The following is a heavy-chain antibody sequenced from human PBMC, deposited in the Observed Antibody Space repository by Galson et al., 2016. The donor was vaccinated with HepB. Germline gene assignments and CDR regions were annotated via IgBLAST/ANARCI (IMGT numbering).Heavy chain of an antibody. CDR2: IKEDGSEK. CDR1: GFTFSNYW. Sequence: SLRLSCAASGFTFSNYWMSWVRQAPGKGLEWVANIKEDGSEKYYVDSVKGRFTISRDNAKNSLYLQMNSLRAEDTAVYYCARAGGTVYYHDSSGYSTWGQGTLVTASS. CDR3: ARAGGTVYYHDSSGYST. D-gene: IGHD3-22*01. J-gene: IGHJ5*02. V-gene: IGHV3-7*01.